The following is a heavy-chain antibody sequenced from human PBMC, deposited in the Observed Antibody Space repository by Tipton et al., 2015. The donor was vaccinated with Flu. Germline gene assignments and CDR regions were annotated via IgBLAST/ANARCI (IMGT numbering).Heavy chain of an antibody. J-gene: IGHJ4*02. CDR1: GGSINSYY. CDR3: ARVDLQVWSYFDY. CDR2: IYHSGNT. D-gene: IGHD5-18*01. V-gene: IGHV4-59*01. Sequence: TLSLTCTVSGGSINSYYWSWIRQPPGKGLEWIGHIYHSGNTNYNPSLRSRVAISMDTTENQFSLKLRSATAADTAVYWCARVDLQVWSYFDYWGQGILVTVSA.